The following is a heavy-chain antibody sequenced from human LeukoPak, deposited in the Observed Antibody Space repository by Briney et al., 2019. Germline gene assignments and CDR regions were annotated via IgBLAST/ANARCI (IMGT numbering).Heavy chain of an antibody. V-gene: IGHV1-69*06. D-gene: IGHD5-12*01. CDR1: GGTFSSYA. Sequence: SVKVSCKASGGTFSSYAISWVRQAPGQGLEWMGGIIPIFGTANYAQKFQGRVTITADKSTSTAYMELSSLRSEDTAVYYCATRGIVATIIYYYYMDVWGKGTTVTVSS. CDR2: IIPIFGTA. CDR3: ATRGIVATIIYYYYMDV. J-gene: IGHJ6*03.